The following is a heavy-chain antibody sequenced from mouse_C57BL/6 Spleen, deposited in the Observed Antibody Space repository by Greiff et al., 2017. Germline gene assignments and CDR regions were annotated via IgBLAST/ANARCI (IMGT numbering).Heavy chain of an antibody. D-gene: IGHD2-4*01. CDR1: GYSITSGYY. CDR2: ISYDGSN. V-gene: IGHV3-6*01. J-gene: IGHJ3*01. Sequence: EVKLQESGPGLVKPSQSLSLTCSVTGYSITSGYYWNWIRQFPGNKLEWMGYISYDGSNNYNPSLKNLISITRDTSKNQFFLKLNSVTTEDTATYYCARDDYDGAYWGQGTLVTVSA. CDR3: ARDDYDGAY.